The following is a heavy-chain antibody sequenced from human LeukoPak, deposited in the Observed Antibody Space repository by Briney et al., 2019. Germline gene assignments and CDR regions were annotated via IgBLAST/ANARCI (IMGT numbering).Heavy chain of an antibody. V-gene: IGHV4-34*01. D-gene: IGHD3-10*01. J-gene: IGHJ5*02. CDR2: INHSGST. CDR1: GGSFSGYY. Sequence: PSETLSLTCAVYGGSFSGYYWSWIRQPPGKGLEWIGEINHSGSTNYNPSLKSRVTISVDTSKNQFSLKLSSVTAADTAVYYCAREVPNWFDPWGQGTLATVSS. CDR3: AREVPNWFDP.